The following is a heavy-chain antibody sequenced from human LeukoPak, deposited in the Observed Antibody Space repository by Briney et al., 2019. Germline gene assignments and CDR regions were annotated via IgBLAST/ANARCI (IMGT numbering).Heavy chain of an antibody. D-gene: IGHD5-18*01. CDR2: ISYDGSNK. CDR1: GFTFSSYA. V-gene: IGHV3-30*18. Sequence: GGSLRLSCAASGFTFSSYAMSWVRQAPGKGLEWVAVISYDGSNKYYADSVKGRFTISRDNSKNTLYLQMNSLRAEDTAVYYCAKDAAMVPFYYGMDVWGQGTMVTVSS. CDR3: AKDAAMVPFYYGMDV. J-gene: IGHJ6*02.